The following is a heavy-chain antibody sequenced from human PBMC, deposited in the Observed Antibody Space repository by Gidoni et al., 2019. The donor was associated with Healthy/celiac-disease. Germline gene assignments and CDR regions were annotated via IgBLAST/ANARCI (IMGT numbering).Heavy chain of an antibody. CDR2: INPNSGGT. Sequence: QVQLVQSGAEVKKPGASVTVSCKASGYTFTGYYMHWVRQAPGQGLHGMGWINPNSGGTNYAQKFKGRVPMTRDTSISTAYMELSRLRSDDTAVYYCARDSGYCSSTSCYGFYYYGMDVWGQGTTVTVSS. V-gene: IGHV1-2*02. D-gene: IGHD2-2*01. CDR1: GYTFTGYY. J-gene: IGHJ6*02. CDR3: ARDSGYCSSTSCYGFYYYGMDV.